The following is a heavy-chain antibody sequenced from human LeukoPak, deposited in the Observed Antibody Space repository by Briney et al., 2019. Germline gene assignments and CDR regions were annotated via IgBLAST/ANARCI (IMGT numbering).Heavy chain of an antibody. CDR1: GGSISSGGYY. Sequence: PSETLSLTCTVSGGSISSGGYYWSWIRQHPGKGLEWIGYIYYSGSTYYNPSLKSRVTISVDTSKNQFSLKLSSVTAADTAVYYCAKGGEYQLPGDYWGQGTLVTVSS. D-gene: IGHD2-2*01. V-gene: IGHV4-31*03. CDR2: IYYSGST. J-gene: IGHJ4*02. CDR3: AKGGEYQLPGDY.